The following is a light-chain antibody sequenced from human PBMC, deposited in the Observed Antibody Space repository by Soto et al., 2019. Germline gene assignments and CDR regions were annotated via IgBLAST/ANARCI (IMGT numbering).Light chain of an antibody. CDR3: SSVAGNNNVV. Sequence: QSALTQPPSASGSPGQSVTISCTGTSSDVGGYNYVYWYQQHPGKAPKLIIYEVSNRPSGVPDRFSGSKSGNTASLTVAGLEDEDEADYYCSSVAGNNNVVFGGGTKLTVL. CDR1: SSDVGGYNY. CDR2: EVS. V-gene: IGLV2-8*01. J-gene: IGLJ2*01.